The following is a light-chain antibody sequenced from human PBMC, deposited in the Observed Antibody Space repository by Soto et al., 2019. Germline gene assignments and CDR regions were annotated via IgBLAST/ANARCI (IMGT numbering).Light chain of an antibody. CDR3: SSYARSINYV. V-gene: IGLV2-8*01. Sequence: QSVLTQPPSASGSPGQSGTIACTGTNNDIGGYTYVSWYQQLPGKAPKLMIYEVNKWPSGIPDRFSGSKSGNTASLTVSGLQPEDEAEYFCSSYARSINYVFGTGTKLTVL. CDR2: EVN. CDR1: NNDIGGYTY. J-gene: IGLJ1*01.